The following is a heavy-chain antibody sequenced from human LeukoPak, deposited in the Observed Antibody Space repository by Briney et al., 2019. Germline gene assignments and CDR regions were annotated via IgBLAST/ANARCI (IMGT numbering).Heavy chain of an antibody. CDR3: ARDRGTSSSWYTLLWFDP. D-gene: IGHD6-13*01. CDR1: GFTFSTYW. V-gene: IGHV3-74*01. J-gene: IGHJ5*02. Sequence: GGSLRLSCVASGFTFSTYWIHWVRQAPGKGLVWVSRITNDESSANFAVSVNGRFIVSRDNAKSTVYLQMNSLRAEDTAVYYCARDRGTSSSWYTLLWFDPWGQGTLVTVSS. CDR2: ITNDESSA.